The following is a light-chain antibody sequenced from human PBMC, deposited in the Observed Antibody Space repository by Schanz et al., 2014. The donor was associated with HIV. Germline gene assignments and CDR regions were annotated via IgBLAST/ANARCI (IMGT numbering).Light chain of an antibody. J-gene: IGLJ2*01. Sequence: QSVLTQPPSVSGAPGQRVTISCTGSSSNIGAGYDVHWYQQLPGTAPKLLIYGNNNRPSGVPDRFSGSKSGTSASLAITGLQAEDEADYYCQSFDSWVSGVVFGGGTKVTVL. V-gene: IGLV1-40*01. CDR1: SSNIGAGYD. CDR3: QSFDSWVSGVV. CDR2: GNN.